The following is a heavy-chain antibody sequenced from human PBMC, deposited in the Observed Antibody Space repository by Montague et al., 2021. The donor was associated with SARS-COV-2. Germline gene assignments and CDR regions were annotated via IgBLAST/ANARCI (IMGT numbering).Heavy chain of an antibody. Sequence: SETLSLTCSVSGYSISSSYYWCWIRQPPGKGLEWIGNIYHSGGTYYSPSLNSRVTVSVDTSKNQFSLRLSSVTAADTAVYYCARWYYGSGSYPHWGQGTLVTVSS. CDR3: ARWYYGSGSYPH. CDR1: GYSISSSYY. CDR2: IYHSGGT. J-gene: IGHJ4*02. D-gene: IGHD3-10*01. V-gene: IGHV4-38-2*01.